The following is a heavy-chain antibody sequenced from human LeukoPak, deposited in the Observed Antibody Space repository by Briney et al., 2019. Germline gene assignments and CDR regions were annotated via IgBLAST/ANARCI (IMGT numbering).Heavy chain of an antibody. J-gene: IGHJ6*03. V-gene: IGHV3-23*01. CDR2: ISGSGGST. CDR1: GFTFSSYG. CDR3: ATTPSGWYSRSYYYMDV. D-gene: IGHD6-19*01. Sequence: GGSLRLSCAASGFTFSSYGMSWVRQAPGKGLEWVSAISGSGGSTYYAGSVKGRFTISRDNSKNTLYLQINSLRAEDTAVYYCATTPSGWYSRSYYYMDVWGKGTTVTVSS.